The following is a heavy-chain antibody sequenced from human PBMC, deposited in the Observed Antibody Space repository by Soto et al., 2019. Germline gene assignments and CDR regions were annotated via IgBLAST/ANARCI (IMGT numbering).Heavy chain of an antibody. CDR3: AKVRWTNGVPKGGMDV. J-gene: IGHJ6*02. V-gene: IGHV3-23*01. D-gene: IGHD2-8*01. CDR2: ISASGGST. Sequence: EVQLLESGGGLVQPGGSLRLSCAASGFTFSSYALIWVRQAPGKGLEWVSDISASGGSTYYADSVKGRFTISRDNSKNTLYLQMDSLRAEVTAVYYCAKVRWTNGVPKGGMDVWGQGTTVTVSS. CDR1: GFTFSSYA.